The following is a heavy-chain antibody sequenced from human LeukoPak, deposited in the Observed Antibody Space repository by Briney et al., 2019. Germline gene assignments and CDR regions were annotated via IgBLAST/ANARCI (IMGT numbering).Heavy chain of an antibody. Sequence: SETLSLTCAVYGGSFSGYYWSWISQPPGKGLEWIGEINHSGSTNYNPSLKSRVTISVDTSKNQFSLKLSSVTAADTAVYYCARGYGSSVVLRYFDWLDDAFDIWGQGTMVTVSS. CDR1: GGSFSGYY. CDR2: INHSGST. V-gene: IGHV4-34*01. D-gene: IGHD3-9*01. J-gene: IGHJ3*02. CDR3: ARGYGSSVVLRYFDWLDDAFDI.